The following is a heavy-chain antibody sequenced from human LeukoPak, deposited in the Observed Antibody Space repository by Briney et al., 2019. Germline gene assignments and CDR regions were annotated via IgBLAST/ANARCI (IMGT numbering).Heavy chain of an antibody. Sequence: SQTLSLTCAISGDSVSSNGAAWNWIRQSPSRGLEWLGRTYYRSKWYNDYAVSVKSRITINPDTSKNQFSLQLNSVTPEDTAVYYCARDPGAFITGTPGWFDPWGQGTLVTVSS. CDR2: TYYRSKWYN. V-gene: IGHV6-1*01. J-gene: IGHJ5*02. D-gene: IGHD1-7*01. CDR3: ARDPGAFITGTPGWFDP. CDR1: GDSVSSNGAA.